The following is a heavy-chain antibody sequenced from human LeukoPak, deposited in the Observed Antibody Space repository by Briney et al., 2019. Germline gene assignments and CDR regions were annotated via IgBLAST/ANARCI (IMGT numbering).Heavy chain of an antibody. CDR3: ARAVYYFDY. J-gene: IGHJ4*02. CDR1: GYTFTDYY. CDR2: INPKSGGT. V-gene: IGHV1-2*02. Sequence: ASVKVSCKASGYTFTDYYIHWVRQAPGQGLEWMGWINPKSGGTHYAQKLQGRVTMTTDTSTSTAYMELRSLRSDDTAVYYCARAVYYFDYWGQGTLVTVSS.